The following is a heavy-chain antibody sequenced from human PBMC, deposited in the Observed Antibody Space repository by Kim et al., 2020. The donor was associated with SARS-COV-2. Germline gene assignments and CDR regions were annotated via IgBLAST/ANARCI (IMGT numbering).Heavy chain of an antibody. CDR3: ARDKPEYCSGGICHIYFDY. Sequence: SETLSLTCTVSGGSISSSYWSWVRQPPGKTLEWIGYIYSSGTTNYNPSLKSRVTMLVDTAKNQFSLKLSSVTAADTAVYFCARDKPEYCSGGICHIYFDYWGQGTLVTVSS. CDR1: GGSISSSY. D-gene: IGHD2-15*01. J-gene: IGHJ4*02. CDR2: IYSSGTT. V-gene: IGHV4-59*12.